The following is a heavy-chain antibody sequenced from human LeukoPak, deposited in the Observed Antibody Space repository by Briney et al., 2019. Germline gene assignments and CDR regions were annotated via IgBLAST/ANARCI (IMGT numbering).Heavy chain of an antibody. CDR3: AKDHWDFWSGYPPGYFDY. J-gene: IGHJ4*02. Sequence: PGGSLRLSCAASGFTFSSYAMSWVRQAPGKGLEWVSAISGSGGSTYYADSVKGRFTISRDNSKNTLYLQMNSLRAEDTAVYYCAKDHWDFWSGYPPGYFDYWGQGTLVTVSS. V-gene: IGHV3-23*01. CDR1: GFTFSSYA. CDR2: ISGSGGST. D-gene: IGHD3-3*01.